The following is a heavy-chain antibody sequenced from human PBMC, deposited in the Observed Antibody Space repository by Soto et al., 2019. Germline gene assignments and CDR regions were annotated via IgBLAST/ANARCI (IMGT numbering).Heavy chain of an antibody. J-gene: IGHJ3*02. V-gene: IGHV1-69*13. D-gene: IGHD3-22*01. CDR3: ARDYYDSSGYPRNAFDI. CDR1: GGTFSSYA. Sequence: SVKVSCKASGGTFSSYAISWVRQAPGQGLEWMGGIIPIFGTANYAQKFQGRVTITADESTSTAYMELSSLRSEDTAVYYCARDYYDSSGYPRNAFDIWGQGKMVTVSS. CDR2: IIPIFGTA.